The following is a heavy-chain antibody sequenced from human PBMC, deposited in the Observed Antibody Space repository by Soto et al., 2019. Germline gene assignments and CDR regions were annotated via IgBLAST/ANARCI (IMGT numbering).Heavy chain of an antibody. CDR2: IIPIFGTA. J-gene: IGHJ4*02. V-gene: IGHV1-69*13. CDR1: GGTFSSYA. CDR3: AREGSGYSYGNTLDY. Sequence: ASVKVSCKASGGTFSSYAISWVRQAPGQGLEWMGGIIPIFGTANYAQKLLGRVTITAAVSTSTAYMELSSLRSEDTAVYYCAREGSGYSYGNTLDYWGQGTLVTVSS. D-gene: IGHD5-18*01.